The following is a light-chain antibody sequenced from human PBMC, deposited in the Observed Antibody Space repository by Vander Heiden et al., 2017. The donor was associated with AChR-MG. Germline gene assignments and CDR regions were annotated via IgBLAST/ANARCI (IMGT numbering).Light chain of an antibody. Sequence: QSALTQPASVSGSPGQSTTLSCTGPSSDVGRHNLVSWYQQHPGKAPKLMIYEVSKRPSGVSDRFSGSKSGNTASLTISGLQAEDEADYYCCSYAGSSTYVVFGGGTKLTVL. CDR3: CSYAGSSTYVV. J-gene: IGLJ2*01. V-gene: IGLV2-23*02. CDR1: SSDVGRHNL. CDR2: EVS.